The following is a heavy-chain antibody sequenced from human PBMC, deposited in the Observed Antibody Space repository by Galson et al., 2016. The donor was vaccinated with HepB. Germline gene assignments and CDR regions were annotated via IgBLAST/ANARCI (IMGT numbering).Heavy chain of an antibody. CDR1: GFSFYAYS. CDR3: AKGTSGNSGPTLDY. CDR2: ISSDGERT. V-gene: IGHV3-23*01. J-gene: IGHJ4*02. Sequence: SLRLSCAASGFSFYAYSVTWGRQAPGKGLEWLAAISSDGERTFYADSVKGRFTISRDNSKNTAFLQLSSLRDDDTDVYFCAKGTSGNSGPTLDYWGQGNLVTVSS. D-gene: IGHD2/OR15-2a*01.